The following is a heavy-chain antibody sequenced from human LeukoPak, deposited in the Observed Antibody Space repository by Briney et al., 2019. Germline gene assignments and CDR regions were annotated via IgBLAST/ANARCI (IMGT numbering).Heavy chain of an antibody. V-gene: IGHV1-2*02. CDR1: GYTFTGYY. D-gene: IGHD3-9*01. J-gene: IGHJ5*02. Sequence: GASVKVSCKASGYTFTGYYMHWVRQAPGQGLEWMGWINPNSGGTNYAQKFQGRVTMTRDTSISTAYMELSRLRSDDTAVYYCASSYDILTGYYGNWFDPWGQGTLVTVSS. CDR3: ASSYDILTGYYGNWFDP. CDR2: INPNSGGT.